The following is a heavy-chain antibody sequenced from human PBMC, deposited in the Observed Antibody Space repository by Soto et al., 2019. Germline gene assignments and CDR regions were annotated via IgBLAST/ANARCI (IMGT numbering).Heavy chain of an antibody. CDR3: ARGRIGVSIHVAVEI. J-gene: IGHJ3*02. CDR1: GYDFTSYG. V-gene: IGHV1-18*01. Sequence: QGQLLQSGDEVKQPGASVRVSCRASGYDFTSYGISWVRQAPGKGLEWVSWISAYNGKRDTAQKFQGRVTMTLDTSTDTSHMDLGDLTLADRAVYYCARGRIGVSIHVAVEIWGQGTMGSFSS. CDR2: ISAYNGKR. D-gene: IGHD2-21*01.